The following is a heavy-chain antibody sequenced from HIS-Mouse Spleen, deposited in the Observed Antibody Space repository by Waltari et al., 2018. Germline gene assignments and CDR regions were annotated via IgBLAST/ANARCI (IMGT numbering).Heavy chain of an antibody. CDR2: YYSGST. V-gene: IGHV4-59*01. CDR1: GGSISSYY. Sequence: VKPSETLSLTCTVSGGSISSYYWSWIRQPPGKGLEWIGYYSGSTNYNPSLKSRVPISVDTSKNQFSLKLSSVTAADTAVYYCARASRDLLLPRYFDLWGRGTLVTVSS. CDR3: ARASRDLLLPRYFDL. J-gene: IGHJ2*01.